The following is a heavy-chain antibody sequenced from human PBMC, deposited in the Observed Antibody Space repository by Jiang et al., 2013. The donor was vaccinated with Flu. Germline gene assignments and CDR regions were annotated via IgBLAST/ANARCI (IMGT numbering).Heavy chain of an antibody. CDR2: ISAYNGNT. Sequence: SGAEVKKPGASVKVSCKASGYIFTSYGISWVRQAPGQGLEWIGWISAYNGNTNYAQMLQGRVTMTTDTSTSTAYMELRSLRSDDTAVYYCARAPNQEYGGNSVSDYWGQGTLVTVSS. D-gene: IGHD4-23*01. CDR3: ARAPNQEYGGNSVSDY. J-gene: IGHJ4*02. V-gene: IGHV1-18*01. CDR1: GYIFTSYG.